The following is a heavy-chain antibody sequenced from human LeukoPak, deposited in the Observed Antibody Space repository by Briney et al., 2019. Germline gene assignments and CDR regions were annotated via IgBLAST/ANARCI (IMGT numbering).Heavy chain of an antibody. CDR3: ARGYSGYVPRD. Sequence: PGGSLRLSCAASGFTVSSNYMSWVRQAPGKGLEWVSVIYSGGSTYYADSVKGRFTISRDNSKNTLYLQMNSLRAEDTAVYYCARGYSGYVPRDWGQGTLVTVSS. J-gene: IGHJ4*02. CDR1: GFTVSSNY. V-gene: IGHV3-53*01. CDR2: IYSGGST. D-gene: IGHD5-12*01.